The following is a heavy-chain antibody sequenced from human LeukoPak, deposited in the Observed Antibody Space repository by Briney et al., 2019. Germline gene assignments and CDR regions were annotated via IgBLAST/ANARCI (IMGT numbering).Heavy chain of an antibody. CDR3: ATQWELRH. J-gene: IGHJ4*02. Sequence: ASVKLSCKASGYASSDYGISWVRQAPGQGLAWMGWINGDNGDAKYGKEVQGRVTMTADKSTRTAYMELRDLRFDDTAIYYCATQWELRHWGQGTLVTVSS. CDR1: GYASSDYG. V-gene: IGHV1-18*01. CDR2: INGDNGDA. D-gene: IGHD1-26*01.